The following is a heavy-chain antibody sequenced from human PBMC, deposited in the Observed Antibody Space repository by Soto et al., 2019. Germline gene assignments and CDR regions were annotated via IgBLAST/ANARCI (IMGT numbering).Heavy chain of an antibody. D-gene: IGHD6-13*01. CDR3: ARARPPGLHKQQLATWLFDP. Sequence: QVQLVQSGSELKKPGASVKVSCKASGYTFTSYAMNWVRQAPGQGLEWMGWINTNTGNPTYAQGFTGRFVFSLDTSVITAYLQICSLKAEDTAVYYCARARPPGLHKQQLATWLFDPWGQGTLVTVSS. V-gene: IGHV7-4-1*01. CDR2: INTNTGNP. CDR1: GYTFTSYA. J-gene: IGHJ5*02.